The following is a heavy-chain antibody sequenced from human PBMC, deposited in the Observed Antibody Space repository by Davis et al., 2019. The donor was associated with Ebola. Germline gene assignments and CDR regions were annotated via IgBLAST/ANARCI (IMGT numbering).Heavy chain of an antibody. CDR3: ARDRQQLGWFDP. J-gene: IGHJ5*02. CDR1: GGTFSSYA. V-gene: IGHV1-69*13. Sequence: SVKVSCKASGGTFSSYAISWARQAPGQGLEWIRGIIPIFGTANYAQKFQGRVTITADESTSTAYMELSSLRSEDTAVYYCARDRQQLGWFDPWGQGTLVTVSS. D-gene: IGHD6-13*01. CDR2: IIPIFGTA.